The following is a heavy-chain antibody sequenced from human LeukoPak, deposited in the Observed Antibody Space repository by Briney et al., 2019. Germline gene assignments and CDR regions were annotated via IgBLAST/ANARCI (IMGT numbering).Heavy chain of an antibody. V-gene: IGHV1-69*04. CDR3: ASEQEGIAVAKAPFDY. CDR1: GGTFSSYA. D-gene: IGHD6-19*01. J-gene: IGHJ4*02. CDR2: IIPILGIA. Sequence: SVKVSCKASGGTFSSYAISWVRQAPGQGLEWMGRIIPILGIANYAQKFQGRVTITADKSMSTAYMELSSLRSEDTAVYYCASEQEGIAVAKAPFDYWGQGTLVTVSS.